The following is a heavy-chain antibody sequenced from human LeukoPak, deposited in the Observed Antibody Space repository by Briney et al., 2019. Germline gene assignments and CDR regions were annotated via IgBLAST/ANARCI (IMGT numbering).Heavy chain of an antibody. Sequence: ASVKVSCKASGYTFTGYYMHWVRRAPGQGLEWMGWINPNSGGTNYAQKFQGRVTMTRDTSISTAYMELSRLRSDDTAVYYCAREAVIGRAFDYWGQGTLVTVSS. CDR3: AREAVIGRAFDY. CDR2: INPNSGGT. D-gene: IGHD1-26*01. J-gene: IGHJ4*02. V-gene: IGHV1-2*02. CDR1: GYTFTGYY.